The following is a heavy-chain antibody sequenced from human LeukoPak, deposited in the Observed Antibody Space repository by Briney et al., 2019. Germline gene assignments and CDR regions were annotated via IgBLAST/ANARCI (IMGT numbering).Heavy chain of an antibody. CDR1: GFTFSSYA. D-gene: IGHD2-15*01. CDR2: ISGSGVST. CDR3: AKEWQLRGGFDP. Sequence: PGGSLRLSCAASGFTFSSYAMAWVRQAPGKGLEWVSTISGSGVSTYYADSVKGQFTISRDNSKNTLYLQMSSLRAEGTAVYYCAKEWQLRGGFDPWGQGTLVTVSS. V-gene: IGHV3-23*01. J-gene: IGHJ5*02.